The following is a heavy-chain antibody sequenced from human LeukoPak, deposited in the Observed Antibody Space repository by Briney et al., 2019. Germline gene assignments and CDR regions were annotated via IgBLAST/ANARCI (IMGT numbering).Heavy chain of an antibody. J-gene: IGHJ4*02. D-gene: IGHD3-16*02. Sequence: PGGSLRLSCAASGFTVSSNYMSWVRQAPGKGLEWVSVIYSGGSTYYAGSVKGRFTISRDNSKSTLYLQMNSLRAEDTAVYYCASSGVWGSYRPFDYWGQGTLVTVSS. CDR2: IYSGGST. CDR3: ASSGVWGSYRPFDY. V-gene: IGHV3-53*01. CDR1: GFTVSSNY.